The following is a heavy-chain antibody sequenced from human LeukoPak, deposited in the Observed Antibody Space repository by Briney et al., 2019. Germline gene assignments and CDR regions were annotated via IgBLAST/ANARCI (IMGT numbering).Heavy chain of an antibody. V-gene: IGHV4-4*07. J-gene: IGHJ4*02. D-gene: IGHD3-3*01. CDR2: IYTSGST. CDR1: GGSISSYY. CDR3: ARDSSSDFWDHFDY. Sequence: PSETLSLTCTVSGGSISSYYRSWIRQPAGKGLEWIGRIYTSGSTNYNPSLKSRVTMSVDTSKNQFSLKLSSVTAADTAVYYCARDSSSDFWDHFDYWGQGTLVTVSS.